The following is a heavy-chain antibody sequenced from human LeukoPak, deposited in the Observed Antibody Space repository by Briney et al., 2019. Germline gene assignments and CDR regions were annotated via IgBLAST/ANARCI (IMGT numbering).Heavy chain of an antibody. CDR1: GFTFNRYN. J-gene: IGHJ3*02. CDR2: IRYDGSNK. D-gene: IGHD6-19*01. CDR3: AKPIAVAGMRDAFDI. Sequence: GGSLRLSCAASGFTFNRYNINWVRQAPGKGLEWVAFIRYDGSNKYYADSVKGRFTISRDNSKNTLYLQMNSLRAEDTAVYYCAKPIAVAGMRDAFDIWGQGTMVTVSS. V-gene: IGHV3-30*02.